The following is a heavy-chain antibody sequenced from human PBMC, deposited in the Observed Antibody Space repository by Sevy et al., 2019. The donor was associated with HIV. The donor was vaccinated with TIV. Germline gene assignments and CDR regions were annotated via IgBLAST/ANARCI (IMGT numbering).Heavy chain of an antibody. CDR3: AREDELAYCSCTSCYGPGEYYYYGMDV. CDR1: GYTFTSYG. D-gene: IGHD2-2*01. CDR2: ISAYNGNT. V-gene: IGHV1-18*04. J-gene: IGHJ6*02. Sequence: ASVKVSCKASGYTFTSYGISWARQAPGQGLEWMGWISAYNGNTNYAQKLQGRVTMTTDTSTSTAYMELGSLRYDDTLVYYCAREDELAYCSCTSCYGPGEYYYYGMDVWGQGTTVTVSS.